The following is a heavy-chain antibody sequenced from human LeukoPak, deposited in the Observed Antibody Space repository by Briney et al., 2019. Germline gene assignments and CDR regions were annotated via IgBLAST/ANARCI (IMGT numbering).Heavy chain of an antibody. Sequence: SETLSLTCAVYGGSFSGYYWSWIRQPPGKGLEWIGEINHSGSTNYNPSLKSRVTISVDTSKNQFPLKLSSVTAADTAVYYCARADKAVAGKGLDYWGQGTLVTVSS. CDR3: ARADKAVAGKGLDY. V-gene: IGHV4-34*01. CDR2: INHSGST. CDR1: GGSFSGYY. J-gene: IGHJ4*02. D-gene: IGHD6-19*01.